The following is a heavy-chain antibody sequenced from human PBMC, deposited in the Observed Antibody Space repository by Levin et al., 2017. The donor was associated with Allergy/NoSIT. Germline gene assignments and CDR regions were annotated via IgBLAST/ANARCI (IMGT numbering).Heavy chain of an antibody. V-gene: IGHV4-59*01. J-gene: IGHJ4*02. CDR1: GGSISSYY. CDR3: ARDSGGYTDY. CDR2: IYYSGST. D-gene: IGHD6-19*01. Sequence: SETLSLTCTVSGGSISSYYWSWIRQPPGKGLEWIGYIYYSGSTNYNPSLKSRVTISVDTSKNQFSLKLSSVTAADTAVYYCARDSGGYTDYWGQGTLVTVSS.